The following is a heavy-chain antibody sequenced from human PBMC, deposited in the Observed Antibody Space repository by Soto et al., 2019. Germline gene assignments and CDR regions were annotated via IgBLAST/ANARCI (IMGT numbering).Heavy chain of an antibody. D-gene: IGHD3-22*01. V-gene: IGHV5-51*01. CDR1: GYSFTRYW. CDR2: IYPGDSDT. J-gene: IGHJ4*01. Sequence: PGESLKISCKGSGYSFTRYWIGWVRHMPGKGLEWMGVIYPGDSDTRYNPSFQGQVTISVDMSISTAYLQWRSLRTSDTAIYYCARPSGWLSLSYFDYWGHGTLVTVSS. CDR3: ARPSGWLSLSYFDY.